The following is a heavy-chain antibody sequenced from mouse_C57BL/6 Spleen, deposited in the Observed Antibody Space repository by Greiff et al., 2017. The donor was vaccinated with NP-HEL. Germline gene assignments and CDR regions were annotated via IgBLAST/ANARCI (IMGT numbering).Heavy chain of an antibody. Sequence: VQLKESGAELVMPGASVKLSCTASGFNIKDDYMHWVKQRPEQGLEWIGWIDPENGDTEYASKFQGKATITADTSSNTAYLQLSSLTSEDTAVYYCTNYYYGSSSGKNYWGQGTTLTVSS. V-gene: IGHV14-4*01. CDR3: TNYYYGSSSGKNY. CDR1: GFNIKDDY. J-gene: IGHJ2*01. CDR2: IDPENGDT. D-gene: IGHD1-1*01.